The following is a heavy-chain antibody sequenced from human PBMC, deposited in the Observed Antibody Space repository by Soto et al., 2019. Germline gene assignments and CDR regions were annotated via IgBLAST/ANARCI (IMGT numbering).Heavy chain of an antibody. D-gene: IGHD2-2*01. J-gene: IGHJ4*02. CDR1: GGSISTRSSY. CDR2: IYYIGNT. Sequence: QLQLQESGPGLVKPSETLSLTCTVSGGSISTRSSYWGWIRQPPGKGLEWIGSIYYIGNTYYNPSLKSRVAISIVSSNTRFSLNLNSVTTADTALYYCRAQYYVAKWYHFETWGQGTMLTVSS. V-gene: IGHV4-39*02. CDR3: RAQYYVAKWYHFET.